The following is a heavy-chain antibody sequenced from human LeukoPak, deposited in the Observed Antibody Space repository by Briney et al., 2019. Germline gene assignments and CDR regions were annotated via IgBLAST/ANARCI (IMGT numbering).Heavy chain of an antibody. J-gene: IGHJ5*02. CDR3: ARYKETRQFDP. D-gene: IGHD1-1*01. CDR2: ISSSSGYI. CDR1: GFTFSSYS. Sequence: GGSLRLSCAASGFTFSSYSMNWVRQAPGKGLEWVSSISSSSGYIYYADSVKGRFTISRDNAKNSLYLQMNSLRAEDTAVYYCARYKETRQFDPWGQGTLVTVSS. V-gene: IGHV3-21*01.